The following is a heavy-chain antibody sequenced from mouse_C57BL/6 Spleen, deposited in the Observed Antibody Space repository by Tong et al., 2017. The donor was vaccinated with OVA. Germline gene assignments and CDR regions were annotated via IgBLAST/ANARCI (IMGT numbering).Heavy chain of an antibody. J-gene: IGHJ3*01. V-gene: IGHV1-85*01. D-gene: IGHD2-2*01. CDR2: IYPRDGST. Sequence: VQLQESGAELARPGASVKLSCKASGYTFTSYGISWVKQRPGQGLEWIGWIYPRDGSTKYNEKFKGKATLTVDTSSSTAYMQLSSLTSEDSAIYYCARAGYDRAWFAYWGQGTLVTVSA. CDR1: GYTFTSYG. CDR3: ARAGYDRAWFAY.